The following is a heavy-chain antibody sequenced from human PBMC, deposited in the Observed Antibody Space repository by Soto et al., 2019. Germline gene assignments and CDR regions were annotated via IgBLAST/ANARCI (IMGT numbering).Heavy chain of an antibody. CDR3: VKDGYCGGDCYSEDY. Sequence: EVQLLESGGGLVQRGGSLRLSCAASGFTFYTHAMSWVRQAPGKGLEWVSTISGSGSGSFYADSVKGRFTISRDNSKNTLALQMNGLRAEDTAVYYCVKDGYCGGDCYSEDYWGQGILVTVSS. D-gene: IGHD2-21*01. CDR1: GFTFYTHA. CDR2: ISGSGSGS. V-gene: IGHV3-23*01. J-gene: IGHJ4*02.